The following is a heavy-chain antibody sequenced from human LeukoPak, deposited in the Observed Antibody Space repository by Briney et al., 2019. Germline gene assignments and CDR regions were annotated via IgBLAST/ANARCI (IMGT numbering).Heavy chain of an antibody. V-gene: IGHV1-2*02. CDR3: AAYYYGSGSYYNLSLALRYYYSGMDV. Sequence: ASVKVSCKASGYTFTGYYMHWVRQAPGQGLEGMGWINPNRGGTNYAQKFQGRGTMTRDTAISTAYMELSRLRSADTAVYYCAAYYYGSGSYYNLSLALRYYYSGMDVWGQGTTVTASS. CDR2: INPNRGGT. J-gene: IGHJ6*02. D-gene: IGHD3-10*01. CDR1: GYTFTGYY.